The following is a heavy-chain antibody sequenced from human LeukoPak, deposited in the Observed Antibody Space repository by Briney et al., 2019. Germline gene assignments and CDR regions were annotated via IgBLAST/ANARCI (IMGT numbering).Heavy chain of an antibody. V-gene: IGHV3-9*01. CDR2: ISWNSGSI. Sequence: GRSLRLSCAASGFTFDDYAMYWVRQAPGKGLEWVSGISWNSGSIAYADSVKGRFTISRDNAKNSLYLQMNSLRTEDTALYYCAKAGSYDSSGSYFDYWGQGTLVTVSS. J-gene: IGHJ4*02. CDR1: GFTFDDYA. CDR3: AKAGSYDSSGSYFDY. D-gene: IGHD3-22*01.